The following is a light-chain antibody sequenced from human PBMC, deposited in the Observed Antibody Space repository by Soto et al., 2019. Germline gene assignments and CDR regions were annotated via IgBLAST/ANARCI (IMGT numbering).Light chain of an antibody. CDR2: RNN. J-gene: IGLJ1*01. CDR3: AAWDDSLSGPV. Sequence: QSVLSQLRSASGTRGQRVNINCSGSSSNIGSNYVYWYQQLPGTAPKLLIYRNNQRPSGVPDRFSGSKSGTSASLAISGLRSEDEADYYCAAWDDSLSGPVFGTGTKVTVL. CDR1: SSNIGSNY. V-gene: IGLV1-47*01.